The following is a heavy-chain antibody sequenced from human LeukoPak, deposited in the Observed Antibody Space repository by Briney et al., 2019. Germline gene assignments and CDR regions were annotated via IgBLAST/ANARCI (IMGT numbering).Heavy chain of an antibody. CDR2: IYYSGGT. Sequence: PSETLCLTCTVSGGSISSYFWSWIRQPPGKGLEWIGYIYYSGGTKYNPSLTSRVAISVDTSQKKSPLKLTSVTAADTAVNYCARSSEGRYYYDSSGYSYYYYYMDVWGKGTTVTISS. J-gene: IGHJ6*03. CDR1: GGSISSYF. CDR3: ARSSEGRYYYDSSGYSYYYYYMDV. V-gene: IGHV4-59*01. D-gene: IGHD3-22*01.